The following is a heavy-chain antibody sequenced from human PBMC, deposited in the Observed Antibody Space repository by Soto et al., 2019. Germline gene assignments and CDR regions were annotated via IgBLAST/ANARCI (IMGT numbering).Heavy chain of an antibody. D-gene: IGHD3-10*02. CDR3: AKLVRDDVRRSDLDH. CDR1: SVPIYRGDYY. CDR2: IYYTGTT. Sequence: QVQLQASGPGLVKPSQTLSLSCSVSSVPIYRGDYYWSWVRQPPGKGLEWLGYIYYTGTTYYDPSLESRLTISLDATNNQFSLRLTSVTAADSGVYYCAKLVRDDVRRSDLDHWGQGTLVTVSS. V-gene: IGHV4-30-4*01. J-gene: IGHJ4*02.